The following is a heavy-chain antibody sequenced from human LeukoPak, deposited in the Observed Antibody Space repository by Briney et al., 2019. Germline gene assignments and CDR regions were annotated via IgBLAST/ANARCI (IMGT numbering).Heavy chain of an antibody. CDR1: GYTFTGYY. Sequence: GASVKVTCKASGYTFTGYYMHWVRQAPGQGLEWMGRINPRSGGTNNAHKFHGGAIMTSETSIHTSYKQLSGLTADAAAVYYCARDGYCSVRSCYQPFDWWGKGTLLSLSS. J-gene: IGHJ4*02. V-gene: IGHV1-2*06. CDR2: INPRSGGT. CDR3: ARDGYCSVRSCYQPFDW. D-gene: IGHD2-15*01.